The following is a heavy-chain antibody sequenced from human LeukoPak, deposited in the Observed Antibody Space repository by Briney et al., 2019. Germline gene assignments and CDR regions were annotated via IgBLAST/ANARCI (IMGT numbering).Heavy chain of an antibody. V-gene: IGHV4-39*01. Sequence: SSETLSLICTVSDGSISSSSFYWGWIRQPPEKGLEWIGRIYSSGGTYYNPSLKSRVTISVDTSKNQFSLKLNSVTAADTAVYYCARHWGIAVAGNYYCSGMGVWGQGTTVTVSS. CDR1: DGSISSSSFY. CDR3: ARHWGIAVAGNYYCSGMGV. J-gene: IGHJ6*02. CDR2: IYSSGGT. D-gene: IGHD6-19*01.